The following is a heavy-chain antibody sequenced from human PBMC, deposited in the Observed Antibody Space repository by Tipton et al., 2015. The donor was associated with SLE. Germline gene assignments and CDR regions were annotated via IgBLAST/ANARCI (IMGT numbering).Heavy chain of an antibody. V-gene: IGHV4-59*08. CDR3: ARGAARWFDP. CDR2: IYYSGST. J-gene: IGHJ5*02. D-gene: IGHD6-13*01. CDR1: GVSITNSY. Sequence: TLSLTCSVSGVSITNSYWSWIRQPPGKGLEWIGYIYYSGSTNYNPSLKSRVTISVDTSKNQFSLRLNSVTAADTAVYYCARGAARWFDPWGQGTLVTVSS.